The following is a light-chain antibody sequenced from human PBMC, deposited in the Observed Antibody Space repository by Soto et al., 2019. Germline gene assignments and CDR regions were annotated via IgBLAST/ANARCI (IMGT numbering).Light chain of an antibody. CDR1: SSDVGSYNL. Sequence: QSALTQPASVSGSPGQSITISCTGTSSDVGSYNLVSWYQHHPGKAPKLMIYDVSKRPSGVPDRFSGSKSGNTASLTISGLQAEDEADYYCCSYAGSYFYVFGTGTKLTVL. CDR2: DVS. J-gene: IGLJ1*01. V-gene: IGLV2-23*02. CDR3: CSYAGSYFYV.